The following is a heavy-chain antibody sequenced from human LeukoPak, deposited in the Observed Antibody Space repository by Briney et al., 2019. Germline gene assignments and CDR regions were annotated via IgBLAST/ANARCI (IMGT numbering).Heavy chain of an antibody. CDR3: AKAGRDGYNCDY. V-gene: IGHV3-23*01. J-gene: IGHJ4*02. CDR1: GFTFSSYW. Sequence: GGSLRLSCAASGFTFSSYWMSWVRQAPGKGLEWVSAISGSGGSTYYTGSVKGRFTISRDNSKNTLYLQMNSLRAEDTAVYYCAKAGRDGYNCDYWGQGTLVTVSS. CDR2: ISGSGGST. D-gene: IGHD5-24*01.